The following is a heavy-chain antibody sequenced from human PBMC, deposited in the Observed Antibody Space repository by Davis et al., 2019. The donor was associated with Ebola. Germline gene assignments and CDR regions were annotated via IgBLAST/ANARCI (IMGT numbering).Heavy chain of an antibody. Sequence: PGESLKISCAASGFTFSSNWMHWVRQAPGKGLVWVSRTNSGGSITSYADSVKGRFTISRDNAKNTLYLQMNSLRDEDTAVYYCARVQYASTWYIDYWGQGTLVTVSS. CDR1: GFTFSSNW. D-gene: IGHD2-2*01. V-gene: IGHV3-74*01. J-gene: IGHJ4*02. CDR3: ARVQYASTWYIDY. CDR2: TNSGGSIT.